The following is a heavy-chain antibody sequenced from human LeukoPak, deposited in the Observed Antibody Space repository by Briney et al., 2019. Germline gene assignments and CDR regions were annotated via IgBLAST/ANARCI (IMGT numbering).Heavy chain of an antibody. D-gene: IGHD1-14*01. J-gene: IGHJ3*02. CDR1: GGSISSGGYS. CDR3: ARSGRVYDAFDI. Sequence: SETLSLTCAVSGGSISSGGYSWSWIRQPPGKGLEWIGYIYHSGSTYYNPSLKSRVTISVDRSKNQFSLKLSSVTAADTAVYYCARSGRVYDAFDIWGQGTMVTASS. V-gene: IGHV4-30-2*01. CDR2: IYHSGST.